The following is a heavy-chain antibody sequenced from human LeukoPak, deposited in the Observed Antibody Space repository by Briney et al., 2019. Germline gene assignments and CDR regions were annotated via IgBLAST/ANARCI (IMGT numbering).Heavy chain of an antibody. D-gene: IGHD5-18*01. CDR3: ARPEYSSDAFDI. CDR1: GYTFTGYY. V-gene: IGHV1-2*06. CDR2: INPNSGGT. J-gene: IGHJ3*02. Sequence: ASVKVSCKASGYTFTGYYMHWVRQAPGQGLEWMGRINPNSGGTNYAQKFQGRVTMTTDTSTSTAYMELRSLRSDDTAVYYCARPEYSSDAFDIWGQGTMVTVSS.